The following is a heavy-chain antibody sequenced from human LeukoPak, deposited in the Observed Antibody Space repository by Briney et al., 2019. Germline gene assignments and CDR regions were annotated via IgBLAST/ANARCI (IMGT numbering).Heavy chain of an antibody. Sequence: SQTLSLTCTVSGGSISTYYWSWIRQPPGKGLEWIGYIYYSGSTNYNPSLKSRVTISVDMSKNQFSLKLSSVTAADTAVYYCARQSTMTTFLTTDDVFDIWGQGTMVTVSS. V-gene: IGHV4-59*08. J-gene: IGHJ3*02. CDR2: IYYSGST. CDR3: ARQSTMTTFLTTDDVFDI. D-gene: IGHD4-17*01. CDR1: GGSISTYY.